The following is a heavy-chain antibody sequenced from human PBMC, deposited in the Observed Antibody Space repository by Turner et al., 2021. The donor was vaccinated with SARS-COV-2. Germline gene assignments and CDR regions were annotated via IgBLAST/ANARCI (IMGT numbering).Heavy chain of an antibody. CDR3: ARHCEVAAAAYLARFDP. V-gene: IGHV4-39*01. D-gene: IGHD6-13*01. J-gene: IGHJ5*02. CDR1: GGSLSSSSYY. CDR2: IYYSGST. Sequence: QLHLQESCPGLVKTSATLSLTCTVTGGSLSSSSYYWGWIRQPPGKGLEWFGSIYYSGSTYYNPSLKSRVTISVDTSKNHFSLKLSSVTAADTALYYGARHCEVAAAAYLARFDPWGQGTLVTVSS.